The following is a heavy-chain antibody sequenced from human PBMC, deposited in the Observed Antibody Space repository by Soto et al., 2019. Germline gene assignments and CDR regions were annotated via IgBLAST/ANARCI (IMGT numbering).Heavy chain of an antibody. CDR3: ARVDTYYYDSSGYYTEPFDY. D-gene: IGHD3-22*01. CDR1: GGSISSSSYY. CDR2: IYYSGGT. V-gene: IGHV4-39*01. Sequence: QLQLQESGPGLVKPSETLSLTCTVSGGSISSSSYYWGWIRQPPGKGLEWIGSIYYSGGTYYNPSLKSRVTISVDTSKNQFSLKLSSVTAADTAVYYCARVDTYYYDSSGYYTEPFDYWGQGTLVTVSS. J-gene: IGHJ4*02.